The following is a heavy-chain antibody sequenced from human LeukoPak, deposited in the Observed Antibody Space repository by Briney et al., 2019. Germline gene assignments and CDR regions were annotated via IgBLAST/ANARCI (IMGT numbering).Heavy chain of an antibody. CDR2: ISSSSYI. J-gene: IGHJ4*02. CDR1: GFTFSSYS. V-gene: IGHV3-21*01. D-gene: IGHD6-13*01. Sequence: GGSLRLSCAASGFTFSSYSMNWVRQAPGKGLEWGSSISSSSYISYADSVKGRFTISRDNAKNSLYLQITSLRAEDTAFYYCARTLYSSSWYDPPPFDYWGQGTLVTVSS. CDR3: ARTLYSSSWYDPPPFDY.